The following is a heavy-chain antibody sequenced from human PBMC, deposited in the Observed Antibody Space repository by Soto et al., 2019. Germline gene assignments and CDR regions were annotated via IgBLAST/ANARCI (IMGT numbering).Heavy chain of an antibody. CDR1: GGSISSSNW. Sequence: QVQLQESGPGLVKPSGTLSLTCAVSGGSISSSNWWSWVRQPPGKGLEWIGEIYHSGSTNYNPSLKSRVTISVEKSKNQFSLKLSSVTAADTAVYYCARDAVSSSWPPEEDHWGQGTLVTVSS. D-gene: IGHD6-13*01. CDR2: IYHSGST. V-gene: IGHV4-4*02. CDR3: ARDAVSSSWPPEEDH. J-gene: IGHJ4*02.